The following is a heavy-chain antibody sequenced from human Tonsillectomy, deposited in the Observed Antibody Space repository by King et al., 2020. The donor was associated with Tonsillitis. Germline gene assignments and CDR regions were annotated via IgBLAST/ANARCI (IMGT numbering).Heavy chain of an antibody. V-gene: IGHV3-9*01. CDR1: GFTFDDYA. CDR2: ISWNSGSI. J-gene: IGHJ3*02. Sequence: VQLVDSGGGLVQPGRSLRLSCAASGFTFDDYAMHWVRQAPGKGLAWVSGISWNSGSIGYADSVKCRFTISRDNAKNSLYLQMNSLRAEDTALYYCAKDFSAVAGNDAFDIWGQGTMVTVSS. D-gene: IGHD6-19*01. CDR3: AKDFSAVAGNDAFDI.